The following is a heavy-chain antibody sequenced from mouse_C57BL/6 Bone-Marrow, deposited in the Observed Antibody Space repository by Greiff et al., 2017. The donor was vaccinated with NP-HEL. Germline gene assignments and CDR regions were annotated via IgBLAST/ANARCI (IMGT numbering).Heavy chain of an antibody. D-gene: IGHD1-3*01. Sequence: VNVVESGPGLVAPSQSLSITCTVSGFSLTSYGVHWVRQPPGKGLEWLVVIWSDGSTTYNSALKSRLSISKDNSKSQVVLKMNSLQTDDTAMYYCARHNSPYYYAMDYWGQGTSVTVSS. CDR1: GFSLTSYG. J-gene: IGHJ4*01. CDR3: ARHNSPYYYAMDY. CDR2: IWSDGST. V-gene: IGHV2-6-1*01.